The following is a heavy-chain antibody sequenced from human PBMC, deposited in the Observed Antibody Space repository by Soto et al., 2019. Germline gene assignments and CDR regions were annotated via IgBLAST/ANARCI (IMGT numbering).Heavy chain of an antibody. CDR2: INIDGTTT. Sequence: EVQLVESGGGLVQPGGSLRLSCAASGFAFSTKWMHWVRQGPGKGLVWVSRINIDGTTTNYADSVKGRFTISRDNAKNMLYLQMDSLRAEDTAVYYCARIPYSDTDPCPWGQRTLVTVSS. J-gene: IGHJ5*02. V-gene: IGHV3-74*01. D-gene: IGHD1-26*01. CDR3: ARIPYSDTDPCP. CDR1: GFAFSTKW.